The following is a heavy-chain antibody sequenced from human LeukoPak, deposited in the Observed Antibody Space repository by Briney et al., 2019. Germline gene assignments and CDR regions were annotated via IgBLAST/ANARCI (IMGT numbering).Heavy chain of an antibody. V-gene: IGHV4-59*01. D-gene: IGHD3-10*01. CDR2: IYYSGST. CDR3: ARDPGAGSRYYYYMDV. CDR1: GGSISSYY. J-gene: IGHJ6*03. Sequence: SSETLSLTCTVSGGSISSYYWSWIRQPPGKGLEWIGYIYYSGSTNYNPSLKSRVTISVDTSKNQFSLKLSSVTAADTAVYYCARDPGAGSRYYYYMDVWGKGTTVTVSS.